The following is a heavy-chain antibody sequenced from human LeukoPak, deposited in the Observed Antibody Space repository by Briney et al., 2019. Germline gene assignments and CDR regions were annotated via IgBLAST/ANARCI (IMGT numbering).Heavy chain of an antibody. V-gene: IGHV3-7*01. CDR2: MKKDGSET. Sequence: PGGSLRLSCGVSGFTFSSYSMIWVRQAPGKGRQLVANMKKDGSETKYVESVKGRFTIYRDNAKNSLYLQMNSLRAEDTAVYYCGRHRSGSGTYFIDYWGQGTLVSVSS. CDR3: GRHRSGSGTYFIDY. D-gene: IGHD3-10*01. J-gene: IGHJ4*02. CDR1: GFTFSSYS.